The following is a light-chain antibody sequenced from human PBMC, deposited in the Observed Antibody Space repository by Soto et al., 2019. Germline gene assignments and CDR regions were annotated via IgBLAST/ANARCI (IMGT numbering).Light chain of an antibody. J-gene: IGKJ5*01. CDR1: QSVSSN. Sequence: EIVLTQSPANLSMSPWESATRSSRASQSVSSNLAWHQQKPGQAPRILMYDASTRATGIPARFSGSGSGTEFTLTISSLQSEDFAVYYCQQYHNWPITFGQGTRLEIK. CDR3: QQYHNWPIT. V-gene: IGKV3-15*01. CDR2: DAS.